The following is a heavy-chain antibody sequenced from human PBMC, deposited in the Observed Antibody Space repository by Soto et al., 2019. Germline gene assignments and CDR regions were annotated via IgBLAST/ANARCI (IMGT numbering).Heavy chain of an antibody. J-gene: IGHJ3*02. Sequence: ASVKVSCKASGYTFTSYYMHWVRQAPGQGLEWMGIINPSGGSTSYAQKFQGRVTMTRDTSTSTVYMELSSLRSEDTAVYYCARDAPIAARPKTSSAFDILGQGKMVTVSS. V-gene: IGHV1-46*03. D-gene: IGHD6-6*01. CDR2: INPSGGST. CDR1: GYTFTSYY. CDR3: ARDAPIAARPKTSSAFDI.